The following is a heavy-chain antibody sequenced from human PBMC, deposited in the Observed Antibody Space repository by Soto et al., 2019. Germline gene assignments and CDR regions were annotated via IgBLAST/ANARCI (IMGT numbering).Heavy chain of an antibody. CDR1: GGSFSGYY. CDR2: INHSGST. V-gene: IGHV4-34*01. D-gene: IGHD2-2*01. J-gene: IGHJ6*02. CDR3: ARASIVVVPAANYYYYYGMDV. Sequence: PSETLSLTCAVYGGSFSGYYWSWIRQPPGKGLEWIGEINHSGSTNYNPSLKSRVTISVDTSKNQFSLKLSSVTAADTAVYYCARASIVVVPAANYYYYYGMDVWGQGTTVTSP.